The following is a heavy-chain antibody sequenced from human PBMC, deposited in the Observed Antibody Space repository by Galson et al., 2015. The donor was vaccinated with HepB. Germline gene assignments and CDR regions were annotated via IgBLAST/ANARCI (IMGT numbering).Heavy chain of an antibody. CDR3: ARDGPQEAVTGQSDAFDI. CDR1: GFTFRNYA. V-gene: IGHV3-33*01. Sequence: SLRLSCAASGFTFRNYAMHWVRQAPGKGPEWVAVIWYDGSNEDYAESVKGRFTISRDNSKNTLYLQVNSLRAEDTAVYYCARDGPQEAVTGQSDAFDIWGQGTMVTVSS. D-gene: IGHD6-19*01. CDR2: IWYDGSNE. J-gene: IGHJ3*02.